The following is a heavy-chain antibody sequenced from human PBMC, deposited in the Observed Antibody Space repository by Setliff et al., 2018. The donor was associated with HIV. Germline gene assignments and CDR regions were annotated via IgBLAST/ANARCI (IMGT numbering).Heavy chain of an antibody. Sequence: GGSLRLSCAGSGFTFSTYNMAWVRQAPGKGLEWISYISNSGSTIYYADSVKGRFTIPRDNAKNSLYLQMNSLRAEDTAVYYRATRFSGSSTDYWGQGTLVTVSS. J-gene: IGHJ4*02. CDR1: GFTFSTYN. D-gene: IGHD1-26*01. V-gene: IGHV3-48*01. CDR3: ATRFSGSSTDY. CDR2: ISNSGSTI.